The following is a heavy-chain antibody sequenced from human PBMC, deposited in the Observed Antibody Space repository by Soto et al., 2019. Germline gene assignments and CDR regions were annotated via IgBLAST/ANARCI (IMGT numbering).Heavy chain of an antibody. V-gene: IGHV3-23*01. CDR2: ISGGGGAT. D-gene: IGHD6-13*01. CDR1: GFTFSSHA. CDR3: AKAPTFAGRDWFDP. Sequence: EVHLLESGGGLGQSGGSLRLSCAASGFTFSSHAMSWVRQGPGKGLEWVSGISGGGGATYYADSVKGRFTISRDNSKNTLYLQMNSLRAEDTAVSYCAKAPTFAGRDWFDPWGQGTLVSVSS. J-gene: IGHJ5*02.